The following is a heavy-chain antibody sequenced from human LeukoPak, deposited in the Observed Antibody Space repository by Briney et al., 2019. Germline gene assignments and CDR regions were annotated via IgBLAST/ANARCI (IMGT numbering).Heavy chain of an antibody. Sequence: GGSLRLSCAASGFTFSNYAMTWVSQPPGKGLEWVSAITGSGGGTYYADSVKGRFTISRDNSKNTLYLQMNSLRAEDTAIYYCAKRIPSWYYVDYWGQGTLVTVSS. CDR1: GFTFSNYA. CDR2: ITGSGGGT. V-gene: IGHV3-23*01. CDR3: AKRIPSWYYVDY. J-gene: IGHJ4*02. D-gene: IGHD2-15*01.